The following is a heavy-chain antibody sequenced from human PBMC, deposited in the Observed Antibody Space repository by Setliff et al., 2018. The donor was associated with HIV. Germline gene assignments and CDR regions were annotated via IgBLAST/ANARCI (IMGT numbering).Heavy chain of an antibody. D-gene: IGHD3-10*01. J-gene: IGHJ4*02. CDR2: ISYDGSNK. V-gene: IGHV3-30*04. CDR3: ATPPTFYYDDTGLGSYAVFDY. Sequence: GGSLRLSCAASGFTFSSYAMHWVRQAPGKGLEWVAVISYDGSNKYYADSVKGRFTISRDNSKNTLYLQMSGLRADDTALYYCATPPTFYYDDTGLGSYAVFDYWGQGIVVTVSS. CDR1: GFTFSSYA.